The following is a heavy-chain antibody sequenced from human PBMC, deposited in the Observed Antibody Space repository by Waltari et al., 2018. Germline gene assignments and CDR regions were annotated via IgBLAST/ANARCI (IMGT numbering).Heavy chain of an antibody. CDR3: ARAPRGYYYDSSGYYG. CDR1: GGTFSSYA. D-gene: IGHD3-22*01. J-gene: IGHJ4*02. CDR2: SIPIVGRA. V-gene: IGHV1-69*01. Sequence: QVQLVQSGAEVKKPGSSVKVSCKASGGTFSSYAISWVRQAPGQGLEWMGVSIPIVGRANDGQKCQGRVKITADESTSTAYMELSSLRSEDTAVYYCARAPRGYYYDSSGYYGWGQGTLVTVSS.